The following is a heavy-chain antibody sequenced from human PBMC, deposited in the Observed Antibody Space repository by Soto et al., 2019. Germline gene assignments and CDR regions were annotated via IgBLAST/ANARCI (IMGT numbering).Heavy chain of an antibody. CDR3: AKTALGWFDP. Sequence: SETLSLTCSVSGGSISSYYWSWIRQPPGKGLEWIGYIFYSGRSGSTNYNPSLKSRVTISVDTSKNQFSLKLNSVTAADTAVYYCAKTALGWFDPWGQGTLVTVPQ. J-gene: IGHJ5*02. CDR2: IFYSGRSGST. D-gene: IGHD2-21*02. V-gene: IGHV4-59*01. CDR1: GGSISSYY.